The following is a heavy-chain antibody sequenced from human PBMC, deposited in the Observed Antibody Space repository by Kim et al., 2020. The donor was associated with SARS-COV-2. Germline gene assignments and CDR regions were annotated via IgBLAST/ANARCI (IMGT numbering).Heavy chain of an antibody. CDR2: IWYDGSNK. Sequence: GGSLRLSCTASGFTFSSYGMHWVRQAPGKGLEWVAVIWYDGSNKYYADSVKGRFTISRDNSKNTLYLQMNSLRAEDTAVYYCARDFHYYDSSGYYYPPYYYSGMDVWGQGTTVTVSS. CDR1: GFTFSSYG. CDR3: ARDFHYYDSSGYYYPPYYYSGMDV. V-gene: IGHV3-33*01. D-gene: IGHD3-22*01. J-gene: IGHJ6*02.